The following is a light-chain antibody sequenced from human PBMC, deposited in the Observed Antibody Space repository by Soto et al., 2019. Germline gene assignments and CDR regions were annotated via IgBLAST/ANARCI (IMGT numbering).Light chain of an antibody. CDR1: QSVGTY. CDR2: EAS. CDR3: EERNDLPIT. V-gene: IGKV3-11*01. Sequence: EFVLTQSPANLSLSPGERATLSCRASQSVGTYLVWYQHKPGQAPRLLIYEASKRATGIPARFRGSVSDIYFTLTISRLEPEDFAVYFCEERNDLPITCGQGTRP. J-gene: IGKJ5*01.